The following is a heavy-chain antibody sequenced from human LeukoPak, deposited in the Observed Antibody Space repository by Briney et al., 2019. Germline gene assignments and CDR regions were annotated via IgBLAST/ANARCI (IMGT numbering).Heavy chain of an antibody. V-gene: IGHV3-43*02. CDR3: ARDYYSGYDAPDY. D-gene: IGHD5-12*01. CDR1: GFTFEDYA. J-gene: IGHJ4*02. Sequence: SGGSLRLSCAASGFTFEDYAMHWVRQAPGKGLEWVSLISGDGGSTYYADSVEGRFTISRDNSKNSLYLQMNSLRTEDTALYYCARDYYSGYDAPDYWGQGTLVTVSS. CDR2: ISGDGGST.